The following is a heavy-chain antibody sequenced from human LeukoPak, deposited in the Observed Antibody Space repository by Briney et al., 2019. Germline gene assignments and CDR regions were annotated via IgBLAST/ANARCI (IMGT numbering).Heavy chain of an antibody. Sequence: SETLSLTCTVSGGSIRSYYWSWIRQPPGKGLEWIGSIYYTGNTYYNASLKSRVTISIDTSKNQISLRLTSVTATDTAVYYCARQTGSGLFILPGGQGTLVTVSS. D-gene: IGHD3/OR15-3a*01. CDR2: IYYTGNT. V-gene: IGHV4-59*08. J-gene: IGHJ4*02. CDR1: GGSIRSYY. CDR3: ARQTGSGLFILP.